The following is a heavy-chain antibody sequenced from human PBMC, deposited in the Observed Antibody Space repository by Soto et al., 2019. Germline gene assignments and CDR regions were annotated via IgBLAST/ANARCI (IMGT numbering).Heavy chain of an antibody. CDR1: GGSISSGGYS. J-gene: IGHJ4*02. CDR2: IYHSGST. V-gene: IGHV4-30-2*01. D-gene: IGHD2-15*01. Sequence: QLQLQESGSGLVKPSQTLSLTCAVSGGSISSGGYSWSWIRQPPGKGLEWIGYIYHSGSTYYNPSLKXRXTXSXXRSKNQLSRKLSSVTAADTAVYYCVGGDKAVAADYWGQGTLVTVSS. CDR3: VGGDKAVAADY.